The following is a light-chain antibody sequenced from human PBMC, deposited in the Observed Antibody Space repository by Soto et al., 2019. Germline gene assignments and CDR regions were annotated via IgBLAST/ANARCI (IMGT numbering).Light chain of an antibody. V-gene: IGKV3-20*01. J-gene: IGKJ2*03. Sequence: EGVLTQSPGTLSLSPGERATLFCRASQTIASDFLAWYQQKPGQAPRLLIYNASRRAAGIPDRFRGSGSGTYFTLNISRLEAEDFAVYYCEQYSPSPRYSCGQGTKLEIK. CDR3: EQYSPSPRYS. CDR2: NAS. CDR1: QTIASDF.